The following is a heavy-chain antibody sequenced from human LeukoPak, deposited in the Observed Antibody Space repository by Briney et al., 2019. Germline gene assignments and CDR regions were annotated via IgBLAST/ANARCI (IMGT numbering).Heavy chain of an antibody. Sequence: KPSETLSLTCAVYGGSFSGYYWSWIRQPPGKGLEWIGEINHSGSTNYNPSLKSRVTISVDTSKNQFSLKLSSVTAADTAVYYCARGGNCSSTSCYYTPFDYWGQGTLVTVSS. CDR2: INHSGST. V-gene: IGHV4-34*01. D-gene: IGHD2-2*01. CDR1: GGSFSGYY. J-gene: IGHJ4*02. CDR3: ARGGNCSSTSCYYTPFDY.